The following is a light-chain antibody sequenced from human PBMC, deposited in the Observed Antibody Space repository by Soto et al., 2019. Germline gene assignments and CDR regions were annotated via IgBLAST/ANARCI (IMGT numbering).Light chain of an antibody. CDR2: DVS. V-gene: IGLV2-14*01. J-gene: IGLJ1*01. CDR1: SSDVGGYNY. Sequence: QSVLTQPASVSGSPGQSITISCTGTSSDVGGYNYVSWYQQHPGKAPKLMIYDVSNRPSGVSNRFSGSKSGNTASLTISGLQAEDEADYYCGSYTSSSTRVFGTGTKATVL. CDR3: GSYTSSSTRV.